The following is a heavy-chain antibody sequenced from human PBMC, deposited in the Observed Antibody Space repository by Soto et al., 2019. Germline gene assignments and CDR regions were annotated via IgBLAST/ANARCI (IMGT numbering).Heavy chain of an antibody. Sequence: QVQLVQSGAEVTKPGASVKISCKTSGRTSPPYNVHWVRQAPGQGLEWMGIINPSGDSTTYAQNFQGRRSMTRDSSTTTVFMELRSLTSEDTAMYYCARDAWGPDYWGQGTLVTVSS. CDR2: INPSGDST. J-gene: IGHJ4*02. V-gene: IGHV1-46*01. D-gene: IGHD7-27*01. CDR1: GRTSPPYN. CDR3: ARDAWGPDY.